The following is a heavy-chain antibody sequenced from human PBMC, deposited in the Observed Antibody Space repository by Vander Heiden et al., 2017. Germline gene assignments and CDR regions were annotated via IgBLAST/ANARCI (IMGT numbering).Heavy chain of an antibody. CDR2: ISSSSSTI. CDR1: GFTFSSYS. J-gene: IGHJ4*02. CDR3: ARDGGLLTGFSYVDY. V-gene: IGHV3-48*02. Sequence: EVQLVESGGGLVQPGGSLRLSCAASGFTFSSYSMNWVRQAPGKWLEWVSYISSSSSTIYYADSVKGRFTISRDNAKNSLYLQMNSLRDEDTAVYYCARDGGLLTGFSYVDYWGQGTLVTVSS. D-gene: IGHD3-9*01.